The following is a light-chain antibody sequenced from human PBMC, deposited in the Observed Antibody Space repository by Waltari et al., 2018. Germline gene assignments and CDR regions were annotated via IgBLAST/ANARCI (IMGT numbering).Light chain of an antibody. CDR2: GAS. J-gene: IGKJ2*01. CDR1: QSVTSNF. V-gene: IGKV3-20*01. Sequence: EIVLTQSPGTLSLSPGERATLSCRASQSVTSNFLAWYQQRPGQAPRLLIYGASSRATGIPDRFSGSGSGTDFTLTISRLEPEDCAVYYCQQYGSSLMYTFGQGTQLEIK. CDR3: QQYGSSLMYT.